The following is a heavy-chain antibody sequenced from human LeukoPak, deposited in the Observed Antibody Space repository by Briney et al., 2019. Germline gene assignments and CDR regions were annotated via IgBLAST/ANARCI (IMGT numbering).Heavy chain of an antibody. CDR1: GFTFSSYG. CDR2: IWYDGSNK. D-gene: IGHD3-22*01. Sequence: GGSLRLSCAASGFTFSSYGMHWVRQVPGKGLEWVAVIWYDGSNKYYADSVKGRFTISRDNSKNTLYLQMNSLRAEDMAVYYCAKDLYYYDSSGYFDYWGQGTLVTVSS. V-gene: IGHV3-33*06. CDR3: AKDLYYYDSSGYFDY. J-gene: IGHJ4*02.